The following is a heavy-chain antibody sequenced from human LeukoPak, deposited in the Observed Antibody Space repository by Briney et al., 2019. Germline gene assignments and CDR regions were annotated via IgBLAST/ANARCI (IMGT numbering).Heavy chain of an antibody. CDR3: ARHGGWYYYDSSGYMNWYFDL. J-gene: IGHJ2*01. V-gene: IGHV4-59*08. CDR1: GCSISSYY. Sequence: SETLSLTCTVSGCSISSYYWSWIRQPPGKGLEWIGYIYYSGSTNYNPSLKSRVTISVDTSKNQFSLKLSSVTAADTAVYYCARHGGWYYYDSSGYMNWYFDLWGRGTLVTVSS. D-gene: IGHD3-22*01. CDR2: IYYSGST.